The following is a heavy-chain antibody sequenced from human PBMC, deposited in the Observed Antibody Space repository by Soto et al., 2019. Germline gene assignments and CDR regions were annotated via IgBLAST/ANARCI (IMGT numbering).Heavy chain of an antibody. CDR2: IDPSDSYT. D-gene: IGHD6-13*01. CDR3: ARNNLGRGIFEY. Sequence: GDSLKISCKFSGYSFTSYCISFVRQMPGKGLEWMGRIDPSDSYTNYSPSFQGHVTISADKSISTAYLQWSSLKASDTAMYYCARNNLGRGIFEYWGKGNMVNVSS. V-gene: IGHV5-10-1*01. J-gene: IGHJ4*02. CDR1: GYSFTSYC.